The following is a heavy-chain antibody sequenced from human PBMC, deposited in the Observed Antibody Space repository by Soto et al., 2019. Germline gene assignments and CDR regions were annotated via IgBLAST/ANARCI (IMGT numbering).Heavy chain of an antibody. D-gene: IGHD2-15*01. Sequence: EMQLLESGGDLVQPGGSLRLSCVASGFTFSNYAMTWVRQAPGKGLEFVSEISGGGITHYADSLKGRFIISRDNSKNTLYLQVDSLRVDDTAVYYCAKDRDDIGMVEVFEIWGQGTMVTVSS. J-gene: IGHJ3*02. CDR3: AKDRDDIGMVEVFEI. CDR1: GFTFSNYA. CDR2: ISGGGIT. V-gene: IGHV3-23*01.